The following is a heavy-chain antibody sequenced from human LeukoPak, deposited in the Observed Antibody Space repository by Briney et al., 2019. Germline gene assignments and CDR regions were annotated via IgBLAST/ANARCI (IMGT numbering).Heavy chain of an antibody. CDR1: GFTFSSYS. J-gene: IGHJ2*01. V-gene: IGHV3-21*01. CDR3: AREKQQLVDYWYFDL. D-gene: IGHD6-13*01. Sequence: GGSLRLSCAASGFTFSSYSMNWVRQAPGKGLEWVSSISSSSSYIYYADSVKGRFTISRDNAKNSLYLQMNGLRAEDTAVYYCAREKQQLVDYWYFDLWGRGTLVTVSS. CDR2: ISSSSSYI.